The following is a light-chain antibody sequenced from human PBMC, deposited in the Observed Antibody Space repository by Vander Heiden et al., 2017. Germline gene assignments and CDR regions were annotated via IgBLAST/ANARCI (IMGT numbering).Light chain of an antibody. J-gene: IGLJ3*02. Sequence: QSVLTQPPPASGTPGQRVTIACSGGSSNIGSNTVNWYQQLPGTAPKLLIYSNNQRPSGVPDRFSGSKSGTSASLAISGLQSEDEADYYCAAWDDSLNGPVFGGGTKLTVL. CDR2: SNN. CDR1: SSNIGSNT. CDR3: AAWDDSLNGPV. V-gene: IGLV1-44*01.